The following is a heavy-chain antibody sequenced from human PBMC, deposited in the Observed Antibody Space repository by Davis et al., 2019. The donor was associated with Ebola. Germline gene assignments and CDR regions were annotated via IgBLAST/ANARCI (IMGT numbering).Heavy chain of an antibody. CDR3: ARDQWSSSWAYYYYYYYMDV. D-gene: IGHD6-13*01. Sequence: GESLKISCAASGFIFSDYAMHWVRQAPGKGLEWVAVISYDGSNKYYADSVKGRFTISRDNSKNTLYLQMNSLRAEDTAVYYCARDQWSSSWAYYYYYYYMDVWGKGTTVTVSS. J-gene: IGHJ6*03. V-gene: IGHV3-30-3*01. CDR2: ISYDGSNK. CDR1: GFIFSDYA.